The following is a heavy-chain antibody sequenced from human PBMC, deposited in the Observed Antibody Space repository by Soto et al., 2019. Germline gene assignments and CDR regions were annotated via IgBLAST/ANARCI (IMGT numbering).Heavy chain of an antibody. CDR1: GFSVGSNY. J-gene: IGHJ4*02. Sequence: EVQLVETGGGLIQPRGSLRFSCAASGFSVGSNYMTWVRQSPGKGLEWVSLIYSNGDTDYADSVKGRFSISRDNFKNTLYLQMNNLRAEDTAVYHCARKSDSSPVPEADGVWGRGTLVTVSS. CDR2: IYSNGDT. D-gene: IGHD2-8*01. V-gene: IGHV3-53*02. CDR3: ARKSDSSPVPEADGV.